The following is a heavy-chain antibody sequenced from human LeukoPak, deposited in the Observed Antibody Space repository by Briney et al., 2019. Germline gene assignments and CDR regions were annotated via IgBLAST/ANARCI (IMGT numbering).Heavy chain of an antibody. CDR1: GLTFSGYA. D-gene: IGHD2-15*01. Sequence: GGSLRLSCAASGLTFSGYAMSWVRQAPGKGLESGSVMSGSDGSTYYADPVKGRFTISRDNSKNTLYLQMNSLRAEDTAVYYCAKVLGVAAKYYFDFWGQGTLVTVSS. J-gene: IGHJ4*02. CDR2: MSGSDGST. V-gene: IGHV3-23*01. CDR3: AKVLGVAAKYYFDF.